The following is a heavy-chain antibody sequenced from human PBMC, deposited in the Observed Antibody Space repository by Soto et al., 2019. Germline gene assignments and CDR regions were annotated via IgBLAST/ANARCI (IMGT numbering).Heavy chain of an antibody. Sequence: SVKVSCKASGGTFSSYAINWVRQAPGQGLEWMGRIVPMFGIPNFAPKFQGRVTMTADRSTTTAYMELSSLRSEDTAVYYCASGPYTSSSGGYYYYMDVWGKGTTVTVSS. J-gene: IGHJ6*03. D-gene: IGHD6-6*01. CDR2: IVPMFGIP. CDR1: GGTFSSYA. CDR3: ASGPYTSSSGGYYYYMDV. V-gene: IGHV1-69*04.